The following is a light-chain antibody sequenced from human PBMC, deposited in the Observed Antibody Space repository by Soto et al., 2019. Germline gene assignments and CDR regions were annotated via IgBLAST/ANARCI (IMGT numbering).Light chain of an antibody. V-gene: IGKV1-16*01. CDR2: GAT. Sequence: DIQMSQAPPSLSASVGDRFTIICRASEGINIYLAWFQQKPGKAPKSLIYGATSLQRGVPSRFSGSGSGTEFTLTISSLQPDDFATYYCQHYNTYGTFGQGTKVDIK. CDR1: EGINIY. J-gene: IGKJ1*01. CDR3: QHYNTYGT.